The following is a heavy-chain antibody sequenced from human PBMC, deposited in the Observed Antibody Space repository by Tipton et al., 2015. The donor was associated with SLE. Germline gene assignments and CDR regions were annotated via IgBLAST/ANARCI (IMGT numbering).Heavy chain of an antibody. D-gene: IGHD6-13*01. Sequence: TLSLTCTVSGGSISSGGYYWSWIRQHPGKGLEWIGYIYYSGSTYYNPSLKSRVTISVDTSKNQFSLKLSSVTAADTAVYYCARAGIAAAGSIDYWGQGTLVTVSS. CDR1: GGSISSGGYY. V-gene: IGHV4-31*03. J-gene: IGHJ4*02. CDR3: ARAGIAAAGSIDY. CDR2: IYYSGST.